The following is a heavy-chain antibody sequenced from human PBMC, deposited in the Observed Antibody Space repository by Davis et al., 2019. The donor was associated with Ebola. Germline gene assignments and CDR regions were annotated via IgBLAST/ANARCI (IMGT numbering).Heavy chain of an antibody. D-gene: IGHD6-6*01. J-gene: IGHJ6*02. Sequence: PSETLSLTCAVYGGSFSGYYWSWIRQPPGKGLEWIGEINHSGSTNYNPSLKSRVTISVDTSKNQFSLKLSSVTAADTAVYYCAREQKRIAARRYYYYGMDVWGQGTTVTVSS. CDR2: INHSGST. V-gene: IGHV4-34*01. CDR3: AREQKRIAARRYYYYGMDV. CDR1: GGSFSGYY.